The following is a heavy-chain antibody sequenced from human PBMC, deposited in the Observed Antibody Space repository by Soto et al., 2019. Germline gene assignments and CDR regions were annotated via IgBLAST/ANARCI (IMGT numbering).Heavy chain of an antibody. V-gene: IGHV3-33*01. J-gene: IGHJ4*02. CDR3: ARDRSILKVVVSDQLDY. Sequence: QVQLVESGGGVVRPGRSLRLSCAASGFTFNTYVMHWVRQAPGKGLEWVAFIWYDGSNKYYADSVKGRFTISRDNSKNTLYLQMNSLTVEDTAVYYCARDRSILKVVVSDQLDYWGQGILVTVSS. D-gene: IGHD3-22*01. CDR2: IWYDGSNK. CDR1: GFTFNTYV.